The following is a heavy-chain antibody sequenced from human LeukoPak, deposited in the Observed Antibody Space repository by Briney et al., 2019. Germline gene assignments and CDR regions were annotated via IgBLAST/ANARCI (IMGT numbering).Heavy chain of an antibody. CDR2: IIPIFGTA. Sequence: SVKVSCKASGGTFSSYAISWVRQAPGQGLEWMGGIIPIFGTANYAQKFQGRVTITADESTGTAYMELSSLRSEDTAVYYCARSSGYDYGMDVWGKGTTVTVSS. J-gene: IGHJ6*04. D-gene: IGHD1-26*01. CDR1: GGTFSSYA. V-gene: IGHV1-69*13. CDR3: ARSSGYDYGMDV.